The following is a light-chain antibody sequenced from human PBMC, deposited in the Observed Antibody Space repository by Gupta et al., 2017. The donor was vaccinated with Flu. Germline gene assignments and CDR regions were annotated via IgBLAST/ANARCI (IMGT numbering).Light chain of an antibody. CDR1: QSISSW. V-gene: IGKV1-5*03. CDR3: QQNNSYSGT. CDR2: KAS. Sequence: PSTLSASVGDRVTITCRASQSISSWLAWYQQKPGKAPKPLIYKASSLESGVPSRFSGSGSGTEFTLTISSLQPDDFATYYCQQNNSYSGTFGQGTKVEIK. J-gene: IGKJ1*01.